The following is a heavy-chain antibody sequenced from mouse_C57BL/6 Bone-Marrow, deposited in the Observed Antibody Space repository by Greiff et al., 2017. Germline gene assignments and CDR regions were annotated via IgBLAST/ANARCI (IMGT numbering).Heavy chain of an antibody. CDR1: GYTFTSYW. D-gene: IGHD2-4*01. J-gene: IGHJ4*01. V-gene: IGHV1-55*01. CDR2: INPGSGST. Sequence: VQLQQPGAELVKPGASVKMSCKASGYTFTSYWITWVKQRPGQGLEWIGDINPGSGSTNYNEKFKSKATQTVDTSSSTAYMQLSSMTSEESAVYYYARIPYDYDGCAMDYWGRGTAVTVSS. CDR3: ARIPYDYDGCAMDY.